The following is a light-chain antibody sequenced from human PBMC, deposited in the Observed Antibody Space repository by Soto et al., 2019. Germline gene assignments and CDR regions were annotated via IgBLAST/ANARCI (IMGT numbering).Light chain of an antibody. J-gene: IGKJ1*01. V-gene: IGKV3-11*01. CDR3: QQRSNWPA. CDR2: DAS. CDR1: QSVSSY. Sequence: EILMTHSPATLSVSPGETATLSCSASQSVSSYLAWYQQKPGQAPRLLIYDASNRATGIPARFSGSGSGTDFTLTISSLEPEDFAVYYCQQRSNWPAFGQGTKVDIK.